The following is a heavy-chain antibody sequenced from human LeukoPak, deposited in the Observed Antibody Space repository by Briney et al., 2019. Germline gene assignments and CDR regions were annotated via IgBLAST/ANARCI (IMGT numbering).Heavy chain of an antibody. Sequence: PGGSLRLSCAASGFTVSNNYLTWVRQVPGKGLEWVSYIYSNGATFYADSVEGRFTIPRDNSKNTLYLQMNSMRVEDTAVYYCARAYSYHFDYWGQGTLVTVSS. J-gene: IGHJ4*02. CDR2: IYSNGAT. CDR3: ARAYSYHFDY. D-gene: IGHD5-18*01. V-gene: IGHV3-53*01. CDR1: GFTVSNNY.